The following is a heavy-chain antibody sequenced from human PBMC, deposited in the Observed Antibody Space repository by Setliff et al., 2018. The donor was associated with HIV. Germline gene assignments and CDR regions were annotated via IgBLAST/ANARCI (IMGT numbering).Heavy chain of an antibody. J-gene: IGHJ3*02. CDR2: TFYSGST. D-gene: IGHD3-3*01. CDR3: ATYLSDNYLDGAFDI. Sequence: SETLSLTCTVSGASVSTTGYYWGWLRQSPGKGLQWIGTTFYSGSTYYNPSLKSRVTISLDTSNNDFSLTLASVTAADTALYFCATYLSDNYLDGAFDIWGRGTMVTVSS. V-gene: IGHV4-39*02. CDR1: GASVSTTGYY.